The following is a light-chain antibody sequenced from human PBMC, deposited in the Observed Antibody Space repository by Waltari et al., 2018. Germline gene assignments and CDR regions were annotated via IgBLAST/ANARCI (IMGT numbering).Light chain of an antibody. CDR1: DLPRKY. J-gene: IGLJ1*01. CDR2: EDT. V-gene: IGLV3-10*01. Sequence: SYELTQPPSVSVSPGQTARIPCSGHDLPRKYAYWFQQKSGQAPRLVIFEDTKRPSGIPERFSGSSSGTVATLTITGAQVDDEADYYCYSSDSTGLRVFGGGTTVVVL. CDR3: YSSDSTGLRV.